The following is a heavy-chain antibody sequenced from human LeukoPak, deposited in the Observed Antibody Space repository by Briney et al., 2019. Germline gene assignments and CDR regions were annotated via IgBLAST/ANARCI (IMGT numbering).Heavy chain of an antibody. Sequence: PGGSLRLSCAASGFTFSSYEMNWGRQAPEKGRECVSYFSRGGETIYYADSVKGRFTISRDNDKNSLSLQMNSLRAEETAVYYCARVAGYFDWEYYFDYWGQGTLVTVSS. V-gene: IGHV3-48*03. CDR1: GFTFSSYE. CDR2: FSRGGETI. CDR3: ARVAGYFDWEYYFDY. D-gene: IGHD3-9*01. J-gene: IGHJ4*02.